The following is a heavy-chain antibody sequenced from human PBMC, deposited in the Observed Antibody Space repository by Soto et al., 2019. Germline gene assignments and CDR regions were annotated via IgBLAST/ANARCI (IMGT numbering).Heavy chain of an antibody. D-gene: IGHD6-6*01. CDR2: ISGSGGST. J-gene: IGHJ4*02. Sequence: PGGSLRLSCAASGFTFSSYAMSWVRQAPGKGLEWVSAISGSGGSTYYADSVKGRFTISRDNSKNTLYLQINSLRAEDTAVYYCARQYPSSSRHFDHWGQGTLVTVSS. CDR3: ARQYPSSSRHFDH. V-gene: IGHV3-23*01. CDR1: GFTFSSYA.